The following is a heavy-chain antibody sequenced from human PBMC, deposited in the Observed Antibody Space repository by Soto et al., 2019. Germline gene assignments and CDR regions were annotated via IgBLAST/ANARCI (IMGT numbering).Heavy chain of an antibody. J-gene: IGHJ3*02. CDR3: AREGRITIFGVVIIRGDAFDI. CDR2: IYTSGIT. Sequence: SETLSLTCTVSGGSISSYDWSWIRQPAGKGLEWIGRIYTSGITNYNPSLKSRVTMSVDTSKNQFSLKLSSVTAADTAVYYCAREGRITIFGVVIIRGDAFDIWGQGTMVTVSS. CDR1: GGSISSYD. V-gene: IGHV4-4*07. D-gene: IGHD3-3*01.